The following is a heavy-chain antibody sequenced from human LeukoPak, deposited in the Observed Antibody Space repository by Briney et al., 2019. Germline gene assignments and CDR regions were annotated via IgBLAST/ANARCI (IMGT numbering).Heavy chain of an antibody. J-gene: IGHJ4*02. V-gene: IGHV3-7*01. CDR1: GFTFSSYW. CDR2: IKQDGSEK. D-gene: IGHD3-10*01. Sequence: GGSLRLSCAASGFTFSSYWMSWVRQAPGKGLEWVANIKQDGSEKYYVDSVKGRFTISRDNAKNSLYLQMNSLRAEDTAVYYCAKDLHYGSADYWGQGTLVTVSS. CDR3: AKDLHYGSADY.